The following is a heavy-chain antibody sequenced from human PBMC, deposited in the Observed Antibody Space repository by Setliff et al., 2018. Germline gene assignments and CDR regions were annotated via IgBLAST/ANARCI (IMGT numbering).Heavy chain of an antibody. D-gene: IGHD6-19*01. V-gene: IGHV4-34*01. CDR3: ARRPGYSSGPFDY. CDR2: IYHSGST. J-gene: IGHJ4*02. Sequence: SETLSLTCAVYGGSFSGYYWSWIRQPPGKGLEWIGRIYHSGSTYYNPSLKIRVTKSVETAKNQFSLKLSSVTAADTAMYYCARRPGYSSGPFDYWGQGTLVTVSS. CDR1: GGSFSGYY.